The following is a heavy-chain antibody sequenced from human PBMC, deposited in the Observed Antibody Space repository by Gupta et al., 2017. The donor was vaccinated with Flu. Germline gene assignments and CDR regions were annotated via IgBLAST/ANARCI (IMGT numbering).Heavy chain of an antibody. V-gene: IGHV3-49*01. J-gene: IGHJ4*02. CDR2: SRSRRNGGTT. Sequence: YIMSWYGQDPGKGAEGVGFSRSRRNGGTTEYSGYVKARKTRSRNDSKNVDYLQKNSMNTEGAAVYDCNRGEYGSNWAQGAYWGQGTLVTVSA. D-gene: IGHD6-13*01. CDR1: YI. CDR3: NRGEYGSNWAQGAY.